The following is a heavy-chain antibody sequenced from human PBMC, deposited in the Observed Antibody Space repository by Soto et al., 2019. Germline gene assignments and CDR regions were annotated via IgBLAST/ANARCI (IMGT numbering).Heavy chain of an antibody. Sequence: KPGGSLRLSCAASGFTFSSYSMNWVRQAPGKGLEWVSAISSSTSYIYYADSVKGRFTISRDNAKNSLSLQMNSLRAEDTAVYYCARKGYGDYGGMDVWGQGTTVTVS. D-gene: IGHD4-17*01. V-gene: IGHV3-21*01. CDR2: ISSSTSYI. CDR1: GFTFSSYS. CDR3: ARKGYGDYGGMDV. J-gene: IGHJ6*02.